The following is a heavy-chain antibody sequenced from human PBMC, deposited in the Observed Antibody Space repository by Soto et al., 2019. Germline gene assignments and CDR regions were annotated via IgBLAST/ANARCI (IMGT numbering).Heavy chain of an antibody. CDR1: GFTFSSYG. CDR3: ARQRIFTVTTRYYYYGMDV. V-gene: IGHV3-33*01. CDR2: IWDDGSNK. Sequence: QVQLVESGGGVVQPGRSLRLSCAASGFTFSSYGMHWVRQAPGKGLEWVAGIWDDGSNKYYADTVKGRFTISRDNSKNTLHLRMSGLRAEDTAEYYGARQRIFTVTTRYYYYGMDVWGQGTTVTVSS. J-gene: IGHJ6*02. D-gene: IGHD4-17*01.